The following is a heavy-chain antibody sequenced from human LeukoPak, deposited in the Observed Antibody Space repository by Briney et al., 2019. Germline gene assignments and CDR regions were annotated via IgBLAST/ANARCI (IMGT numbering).Heavy chain of an antibody. CDR1: GFTFSSYA. CDR3: TRGPVGGFDA. V-gene: IGHV3-53*01. D-gene: IGHD1-26*01. CDR2: IYSGGTT. Sequence: GGSLRLSCAASGFTFSSYAMSWVRQAPGKGLEWVSVIYSGGTTYYADSVEGRFTISRDNSKNTLYLQMNSLRADDTAVYYCTRGPVGGFDAWGQRTLVTVSS. J-gene: IGHJ5*02.